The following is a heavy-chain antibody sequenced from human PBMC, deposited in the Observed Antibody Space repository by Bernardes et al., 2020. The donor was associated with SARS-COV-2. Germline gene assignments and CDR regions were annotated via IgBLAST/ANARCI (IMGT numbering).Heavy chain of an antibody. CDR3: ASSIDHYATTPLSV. Sequence: SETLSLTCDVSGASISSDEYCWSWIRQPPGKGLEWIGYIYRSGSAYYNPSLTSRVAISLDRSKNQISLRLNSVTAADSAVYYCASSIDHYATTPLSVWGPGTLVTVSS. D-gene: IGHD2-2*01. J-gene: IGHJ4*02. CDR2: IYRSGSA. V-gene: IGHV4-30-2*01. CDR1: GASISSDEYC.